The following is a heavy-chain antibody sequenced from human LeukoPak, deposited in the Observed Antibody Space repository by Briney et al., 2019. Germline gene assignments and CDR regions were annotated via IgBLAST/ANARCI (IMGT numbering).Heavy chain of an antibody. D-gene: IGHD5-18*01. CDR3: TRGPIHLWLYGGMDV. CDR2: IRSKAYRGTT. Sequence: PGRSLRLSCTASGFTFGDHAMSWVRQAPGKGLEWVGFIRSKAYRGTTEYAASVKGRFTISRDDSTSIAYLQMNSLETEDTAVYYCTRGPIHLWLYGGMDVWGQGTTVIVSS. CDR1: GFTFGDHA. V-gene: IGHV3-49*04. J-gene: IGHJ6*02.